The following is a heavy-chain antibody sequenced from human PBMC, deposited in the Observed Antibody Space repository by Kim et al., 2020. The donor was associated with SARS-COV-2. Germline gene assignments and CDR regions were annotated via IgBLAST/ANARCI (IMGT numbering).Heavy chain of an antibody. CDR2: IIPIFGTA. CDR1: GGTFSSYA. V-gene: IGHV1-69*13. CDR3: ASPIAARPWNYYYYGMDV. Sequence: SVKVSCKASGGTFSSYAISWVRQAPGQGLEWMGGIIPIFGTANYAQKFQGRVTITADESTSTAYMELSSLRSEDTAVYYCASPIAARPWNYYYYGMDVWGQGTTVTVSS. D-gene: IGHD6-6*01. J-gene: IGHJ6*02.